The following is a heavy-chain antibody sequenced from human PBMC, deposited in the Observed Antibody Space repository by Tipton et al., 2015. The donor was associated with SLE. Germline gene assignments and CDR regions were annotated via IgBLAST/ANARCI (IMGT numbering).Heavy chain of an antibody. Sequence: TLSLTCTVSGGSISSYYWSWIRQPPGKGLEWIGYIYYSGSTNYNPSLKSRVTISVDTSKNQFSLKLSSVTAADTAVYYCARLDYYDSGGNYFDYWGQGTLVTVSS. V-gene: IGHV4-59*01. CDR2: IYYSGST. CDR1: GGSISSYY. J-gene: IGHJ4*02. CDR3: ARLDYYDSGGNYFDY. D-gene: IGHD3-22*01.